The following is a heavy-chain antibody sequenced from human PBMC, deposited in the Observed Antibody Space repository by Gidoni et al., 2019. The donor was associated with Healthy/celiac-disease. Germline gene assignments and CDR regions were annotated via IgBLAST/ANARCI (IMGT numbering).Heavy chain of an antibody. V-gene: IGHV4-39*01. D-gene: IGHD6-6*01. CDR2: IYSSGSP. Sequence: QLQLQESGAVLVKPSETLSLTCTVSGGSISSSRYYWGWIRQPPGKGLEWIGSIYSSGSPYYNPSLKRRVTISVDTSKNQFSLKLSSVTAADTAVYYCARLAPPRYSSSSEWVDYWGQGTLVTVSS. CDR3: ARLAPPRYSSSSEWVDY. CDR1: GGSISSSRYY. J-gene: IGHJ4*02.